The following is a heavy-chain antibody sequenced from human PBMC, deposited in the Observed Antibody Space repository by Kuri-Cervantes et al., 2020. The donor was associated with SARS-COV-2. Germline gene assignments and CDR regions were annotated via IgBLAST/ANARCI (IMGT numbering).Heavy chain of an antibody. CDR3: ARVSLGSSGGYYYYYGMDV. Sequence: GESLKISCAASGFTFSSYAMHWVRQAPGKGLEWVAVISYDGSNKYYADSVKGRFTISRDNSKNTLYLQMNSLRAEDTAVYYRARVSLGSSGGYYYYYGMDVWGQGTTVTVSS. CDR2: ISYDGSNK. CDR1: GFTFSSYA. J-gene: IGHJ6*02. V-gene: IGHV3-30*01. D-gene: IGHD6-6*01.